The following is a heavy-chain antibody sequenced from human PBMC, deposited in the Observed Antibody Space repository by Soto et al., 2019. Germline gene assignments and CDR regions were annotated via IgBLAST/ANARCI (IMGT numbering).Heavy chain of an antibody. J-gene: IGHJ4*02. D-gene: IGHD2-8*01. Sequence: QVQLVESGGGVVQPGRSLRLSCAASGFTFSSYGMHWVRQAPGKGLEWVAVIWYDGSNKYYADSVKGRFTISRDNSKNTMYLQMNSLRAEDTAVYYCARDVRRYFDYWGQGTLVTVSS. CDR3: ARDVRRYFDY. CDR1: GFTFSSYG. CDR2: IWYDGSNK. V-gene: IGHV3-33*01.